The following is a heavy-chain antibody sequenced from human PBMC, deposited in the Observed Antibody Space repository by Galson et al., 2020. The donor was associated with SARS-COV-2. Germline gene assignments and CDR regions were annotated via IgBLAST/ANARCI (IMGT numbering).Heavy chain of an antibody. D-gene: IGHD2-2*02. Sequence: SETLSLTCTVSGYSISSGYYWGWIRKPPGKGLEWIGSIYHSGSTYYNPSLKSRITISVDTSKNQFSLKLSSVTAADTAVYYCARASGSIYCSSTSCYKFHYDILTGYYYYYYYMDVWGKGTTVTVSS. V-gene: IGHV4-38-2*02. CDR1: GYSISSGYY. CDR3: ARASGSIYCSSTSCYKFHYDILTGYYYYYYYMDV. J-gene: IGHJ6*03. CDR2: IYHSGST.